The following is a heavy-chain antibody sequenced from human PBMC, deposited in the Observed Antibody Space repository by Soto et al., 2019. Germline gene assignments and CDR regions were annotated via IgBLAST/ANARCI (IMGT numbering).Heavy chain of an antibody. V-gene: IGHV1-2*02. D-gene: IGHD5-12*01. J-gene: IGHJ6*02. CDR3: ASNSGYEQIYYYYGMDV. Sequence: ASVKVSCKASGYTFTGYYMHWVRQAPGQGLEWMGWINPNSGGTNYAQKFQGRVTMTRDTSISTAYMELSRLRSDDTAVYYCASNSGYEQIYYYYGMDVWGQGTTVTV. CDR1: GYTFTGYY. CDR2: INPNSGGT.